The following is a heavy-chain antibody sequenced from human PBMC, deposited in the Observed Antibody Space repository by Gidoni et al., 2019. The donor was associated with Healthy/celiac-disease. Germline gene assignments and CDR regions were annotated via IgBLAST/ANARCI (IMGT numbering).Heavy chain of an antibody. CDR3: ARDSPRDIVVDLDY. D-gene: IGHD2-2*01. J-gene: IGHJ4*02. CDR2: ISSSGSTI. CDR1: GFTFRSYE. Sequence: EVQLGESGRGLVQPGGSLRLSCADSGFTFRSYEMNWLRQAPGKGLEWVSYISSSGSTIYYADSVKGRFTISRDNAKNSLYLQMNSLRAEDTAVYYCARDSPRDIVVDLDYWGQGTLVTVSS. V-gene: IGHV3-48*03.